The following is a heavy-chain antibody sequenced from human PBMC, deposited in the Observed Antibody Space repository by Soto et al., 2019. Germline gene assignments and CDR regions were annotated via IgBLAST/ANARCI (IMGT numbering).Heavy chain of an antibody. CDR1: GDSVSSNSAA. J-gene: IGHJ6*02. V-gene: IGHV6-1*01. D-gene: IGHD6-13*01. CDR2: TYYRSKWYN. CDR3: ARDLEAAAGTHYYYGMDV. Sequence: PSQTLSLTCXISGDSVSSNSAAWNWIRQSPSRGLEWLGRTYYRSKWYNDYAVSVKSRMTINPDTSKNQFSLQLNSVTPEDTAVYYCARDLEAAAGTHYYYGMDVWGQGTTVTVSS.